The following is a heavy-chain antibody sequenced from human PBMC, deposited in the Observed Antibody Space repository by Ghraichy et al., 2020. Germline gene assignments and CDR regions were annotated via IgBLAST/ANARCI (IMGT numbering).Heavy chain of an antibody. Sequence: SETLSLTCTVSGGSISSGGYYWSWIRQHPGKGLEWIGYIYYSGSTYYNPSLKSRVTISVDTSKNQFSLKLSSVTAADTAVYYCARGLYGSRSMDVWGQGTTVTVSS. J-gene: IGHJ6*02. CDR1: GGSISSGGYY. CDR2: IYYSGST. CDR3: ARGLYGSRSMDV. D-gene: IGHD3-10*01. V-gene: IGHV4-31*03.